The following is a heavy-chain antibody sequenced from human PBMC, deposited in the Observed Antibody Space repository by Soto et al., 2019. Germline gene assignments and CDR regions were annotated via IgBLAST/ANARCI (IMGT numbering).Heavy chain of an antibody. D-gene: IGHD2-15*01. Sequence: QVQLVQSGAEVKKPGSSVKVSCKASGGTFSSYAISWVRQAPGQGLEWMGGIIPISGKANYAQKFQGRVTITADDATRTCYMEMSSLRSAHTAVYYLAGHTGGSASYDGMAVWGHGTTVTVSS. V-gene: IGHV1-69*12. J-gene: IGHJ6*02. CDR2: IIPISGKA. CDR3: AGHTGGSASYDGMAV. CDR1: GGTFSSYA.